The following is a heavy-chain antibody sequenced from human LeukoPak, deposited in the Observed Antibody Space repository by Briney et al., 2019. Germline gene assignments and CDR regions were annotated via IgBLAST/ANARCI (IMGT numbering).Heavy chain of an antibody. Sequence: KPSETLSLTCTVSGGSISSSSYYWGWIRQPPGKGLEWIGSIYYSGSTYYNPSLKSRVTISVDTSKNQFSLKLSSVTAADTAVYYCARLGWQWLVYAFDIWGQGTMVTVSS. J-gene: IGHJ3*02. V-gene: IGHV4-39*01. CDR3: ARLGWQWLVYAFDI. CDR2: IYYSGST. CDR1: GGSISSSSYY. D-gene: IGHD6-19*01.